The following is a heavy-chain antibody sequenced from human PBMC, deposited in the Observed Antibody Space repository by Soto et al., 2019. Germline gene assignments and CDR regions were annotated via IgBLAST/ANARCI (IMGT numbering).Heavy chain of an antibody. D-gene: IGHD6-13*01. Sequence: GGSLRPSCAASGFTVSSNYMSWVRQAPGKGLEWVSVIYSGGSTYYADSVKGRFTISRDNSKNTLYLQMNSLRAEDTAVYYCARGPEYSSSWYFDYWGQGTLVTVSS. V-gene: IGHV3-53*01. CDR3: ARGPEYSSSWYFDY. CDR2: IYSGGST. J-gene: IGHJ4*02. CDR1: GFTVSSNY.